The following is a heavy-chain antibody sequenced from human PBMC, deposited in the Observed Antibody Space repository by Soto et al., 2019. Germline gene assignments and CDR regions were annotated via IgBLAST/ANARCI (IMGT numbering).Heavy chain of an antibody. V-gene: IGHV4-61*01. CDR1: GGSVSSGSYY. D-gene: IGHD3-10*01. CDR3: ARESVWFGESFDY. Sequence: AETLSLTCTVSGGSVSSGSYYWSWIRQPPGKGLEWIGYIYYSGSTNYNPSLKSRVTISVDTSKNQFTLKLNSVTAADTAVYYCARESVWFGESFDYWGQGTLVTVSS. CDR2: IYYSGST. J-gene: IGHJ4*02.